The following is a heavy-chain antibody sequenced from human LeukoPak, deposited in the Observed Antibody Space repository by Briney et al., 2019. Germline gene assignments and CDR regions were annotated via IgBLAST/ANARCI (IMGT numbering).Heavy chain of an antibody. J-gene: IGHJ4*02. CDR1: GYTFTSCD. V-gene: IGHV1-8*01. CDR2: MNPNSGNT. Sequence: ASVKVSCKASGYTFTSCDINWVRQATGQGLEWMGWMNPNSGNTGYAQKFQGRVTMTRNTSISTAYMELSSLRSEDTAVYYCARGGPLTSTAVDFDYWGQGTLVTVSS. D-gene: IGHD6-6*01. CDR3: ARGGPLTSTAVDFDY.